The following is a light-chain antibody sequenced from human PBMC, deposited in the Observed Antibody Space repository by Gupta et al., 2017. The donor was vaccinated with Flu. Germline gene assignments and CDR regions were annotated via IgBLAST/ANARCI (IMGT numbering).Light chain of an antibody. CDR3: QKYGPSPPYT. CDR2: GAS. CDR1: QSVSSSY. J-gene: IGKJ2*01. V-gene: IGKV3-20*01. Sequence: EIVLTQSPGTLSLSPGERATLSCRASQSVSSSYLAWYQQKLGQAPRLLIYGASSRATGIPDRFSGSGPQTDFTLTITRLEPEDFAVYYCQKYGPSPPYTFGQGTKLEIK.